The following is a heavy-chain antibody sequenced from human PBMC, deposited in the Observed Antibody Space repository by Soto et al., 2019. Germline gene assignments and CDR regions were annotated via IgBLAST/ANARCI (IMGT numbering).Heavy chain of an antibody. CDR1: GFTFSSYS. Sequence: GGALRLSCATPGFTFSSYSMNWVRPAPGKGLGWVSSISSSSSYIYYAASVKGRFTIPRDNAKNSLYLQMNSLRAEDTAVYYCARAANGGPGVVHHYYYMDVWGKGTTVTVSS. D-gene: IGHD3-3*01. CDR2: ISSSSSYI. CDR3: ARAANGGPGVVHHYYYMDV. V-gene: IGHV3-21*01. J-gene: IGHJ6*03.